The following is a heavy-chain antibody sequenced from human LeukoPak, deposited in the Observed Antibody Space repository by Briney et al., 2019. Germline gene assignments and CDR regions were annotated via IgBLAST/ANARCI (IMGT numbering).Heavy chain of an antibody. V-gene: IGHV3-33*01. J-gene: IGHJ4*02. CDR2: IWFDGSNK. CDR1: GFIFSNDA. CDR3: VRDPSGSGFAFDS. Sequence: GGSLRLSCAASGFIFSNDAMHWVRQAPGKGLEWVAFIWFDGSNKHYADSVKGRFTISRDNSEDTLYLQMNSLRAEGTAVYYCVRDPSGSGFAFDSWGQGALVTVFS. D-gene: IGHD1-1*01.